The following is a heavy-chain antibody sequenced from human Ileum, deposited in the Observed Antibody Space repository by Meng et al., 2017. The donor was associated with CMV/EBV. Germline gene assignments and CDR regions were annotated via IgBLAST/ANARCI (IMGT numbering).Heavy chain of an antibody. CDR1: GFTFSNYW. J-gene: IGHJ4*02. Sequence: LSCPASGFTFSNYWMSWVRQAPGKGLEWVANIKQDGSERYYVDSVKGRFTISRDNAKNSLYLQMNSLRAEDTAVYYCARDASGSSFDYWGQGTLVTVSS. D-gene: IGHD1-26*01. V-gene: IGHV3-7*01. CDR3: ARDASGSSFDY. CDR2: IKQDGSER.